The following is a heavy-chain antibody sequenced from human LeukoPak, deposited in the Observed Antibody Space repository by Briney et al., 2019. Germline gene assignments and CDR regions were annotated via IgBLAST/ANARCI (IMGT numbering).Heavy chain of an antibody. Sequence: ASETLSLSCTVSGGSISSGSYYWSWIRQPAGKGLEWIGRIYTSGSTNHNPSLKSRVTISVDTSKKQFSLKLSSVTVADTAVYYCARQGVYGSGSYYWFDPWGQGTLVTVPS. D-gene: IGHD3-10*01. CDR1: GGSISSGSYY. CDR2: IYTSGST. V-gene: IGHV4-61*02. J-gene: IGHJ5*02. CDR3: ARQGVYGSGSYYWFDP.